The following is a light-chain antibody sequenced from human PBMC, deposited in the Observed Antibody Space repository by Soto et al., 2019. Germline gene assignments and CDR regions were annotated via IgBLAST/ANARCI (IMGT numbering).Light chain of an antibody. V-gene: IGKV1-33*01. CDR2: YAS. Sequence: DIQMTQSPSSLSASAGDRVTITCQASQDINNHLNWYQQKAGRAPKLLSNYASNLETGVPSRFSGSGSGTDFTLTISGLQPEDIATYYCQQYVNALTFGGGTKVEIK. CDR3: QQYVNALT. CDR1: QDINNH. J-gene: IGKJ4*01.